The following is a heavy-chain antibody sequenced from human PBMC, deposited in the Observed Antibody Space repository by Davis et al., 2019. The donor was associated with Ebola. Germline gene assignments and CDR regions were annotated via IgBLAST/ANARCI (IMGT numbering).Heavy chain of an antibody. J-gene: IGHJ6*02. V-gene: IGHV3-48*02. CDR1: GFTFSSYS. Sequence: PGASLTLSCAASGFTFSSYSMNWVRQAPGKGLEWVSYISSSSSTIYYADSGKGRFTISRDPAKNSPYLQKNSLRDENTAVSYCARALGYCSGGSCYSGSYGMDVWGQGTTVTVSS. CDR3: ARALGYCSGGSCYSGSYGMDV. D-gene: IGHD2-15*01. CDR2: ISSSSSTI.